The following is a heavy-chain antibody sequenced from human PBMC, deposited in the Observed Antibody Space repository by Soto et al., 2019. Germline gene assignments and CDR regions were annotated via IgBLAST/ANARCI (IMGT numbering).Heavy chain of an antibody. Sequence: KVGSKASGCTFTSSAVQGVRQARGQRLEWIGWIVVGSGNTNYAQKFQERVTITRXXXTXXAXXELXSLXSEDTAVYYCAVDSHYYGSGSPFAFASWF. CDR2: IVVGSGNT. D-gene: IGHD3-10*01. J-gene: IGHJ5*01. CDR3: AVDSHYYGSGSPFAFASWF. CDR1: GCTFTSSA. V-gene: IGHV1-58*01.